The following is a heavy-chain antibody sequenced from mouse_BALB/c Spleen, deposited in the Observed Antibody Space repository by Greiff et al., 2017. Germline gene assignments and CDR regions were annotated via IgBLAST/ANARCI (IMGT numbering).Heavy chain of an antibody. CDR2: ISDGGSYT. CDR3: ARDDRYSMDY. Sequence: EVQVVESGGGLVKPGGSLKLSCAASGFTFSDYYMYWVRQTPEKRLEWVATISDGGSYTYYPDSVKGRFTISRDNAKNNLYLQMSSLKSEDTAMYYCARDDRYSMDYWGQGTSVTVSS. V-gene: IGHV5-4*02. CDR1: GFTFSDYY. J-gene: IGHJ4*01. D-gene: IGHD2-14*01.